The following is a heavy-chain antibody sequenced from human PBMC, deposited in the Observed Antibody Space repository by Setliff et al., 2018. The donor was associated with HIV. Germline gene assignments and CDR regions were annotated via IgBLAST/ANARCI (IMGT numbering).Heavy chain of an antibody. CDR2: IYYSGST. Sequence: SETLSLTCTVSGGSISSSSYSWGWVRQPPGKALEWIGHIYYSGSTFYNPSLKSRVSISVDTSTDHFSLKLSSVTAADTAVYYCARTPGTHYYDRSANFHYFDYWGQGALVTVSS. D-gene: IGHD3-22*01. V-gene: IGHV4-39*02. CDR3: ARTPGTHYYDRSANFHYFDY. CDR1: GGSISSSSYS. J-gene: IGHJ4*02.